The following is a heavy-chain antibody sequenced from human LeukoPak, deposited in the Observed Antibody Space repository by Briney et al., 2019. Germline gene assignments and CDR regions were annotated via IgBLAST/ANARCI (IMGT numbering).Heavy chain of an antibody. CDR1: GGTFSSYA. CDR2: IIPIFGTA. CDR3: ARYSGYDSQNDY. V-gene: IGHV1-69*13. Sequence: GASVKVSCTASGGTFSSYAISWVRQAPGQGLEWMGGIIPIFGTANYAQKFQGRVTITADESTSTAYMELSSLRSEDTAVYYCARYSGYDSQNDYWAREPWSPSP. J-gene: IGHJ4*02. D-gene: IGHD5-12*01.